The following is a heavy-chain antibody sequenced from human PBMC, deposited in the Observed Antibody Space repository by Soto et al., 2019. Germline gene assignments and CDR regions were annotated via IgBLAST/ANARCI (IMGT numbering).Heavy chain of an antibody. D-gene: IGHD3-10*01. CDR2: IYSSVST. Sequence: QVQLQESGPGLVKPSETLSLTCTVSGDSISNYYWSWIRQPAGKGLEWIGRIYSSVSTNYSPSLKSRVTMSVDTSNNQFSLKLSSVTAADTAVYYCARGERSGSNYTIDYWGQGTLVTVSS. V-gene: IGHV4-4*07. J-gene: IGHJ4*02. CDR1: GDSISNYY. CDR3: ARGERSGSNYTIDY.